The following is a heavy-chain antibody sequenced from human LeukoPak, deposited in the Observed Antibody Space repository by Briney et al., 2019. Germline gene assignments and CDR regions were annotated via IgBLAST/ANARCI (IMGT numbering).Heavy chain of an antibody. V-gene: IGHV3-23*01. J-gene: IGHJ6*02. CDR3: AKDIGRVRGSSKNYYYYGMDV. CDR1: GFTFSSYA. Sequence: GGSLRLSCAASGFTFSSYAMSWVRQAPGKGLEWVSAISGSGGSTYYADSVKGRFTISRDNSKNTLYLQMNSLRAEDTALYYCAKDIGRVRGSSKNYYYYGMDVWGQGTTVTVSS. CDR2: ISGSGGST. D-gene: IGHD6-6*01.